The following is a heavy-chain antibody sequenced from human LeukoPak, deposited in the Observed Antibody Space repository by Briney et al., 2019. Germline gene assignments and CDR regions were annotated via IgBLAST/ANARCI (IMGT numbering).Heavy chain of an antibody. CDR1: GFTSDFTFRNAW. D-gene: IGHD2-21*01. J-gene: IGHJ5*02. CDR2: IKSQSDGGPT. CDR3: TTGIA. V-gene: IGHV3-15*01. Sequence: GGSLRLSCTGSGFTSDFTFRNAWMSCVRQAPGKGLEWTGRIKSQSDGGPTDYAAPVKGRFIISRDDSKNTFYLHMSSLKTDDTAVYFCTTGIASGQGVLVTVS.